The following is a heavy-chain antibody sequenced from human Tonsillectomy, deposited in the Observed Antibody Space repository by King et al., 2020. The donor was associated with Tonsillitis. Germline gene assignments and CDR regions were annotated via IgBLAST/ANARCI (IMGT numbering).Heavy chain of an antibody. D-gene: IGHD5-24*01. J-gene: IGHJ4*02. CDR3: ARDRGDGYNHFDY. Sequence: VPLQESGPGLVKPSQTLSLTCTVSGGSISSGDYYWSWIRQPPGKGLEWIGYIYYSGSTHYNPSLKSRVTISVDTSKNQFSLKLSSVTAADTAVYYCARDRGDGYNHFDYWGQGTLVTVSS. CDR2: IYYSGST. CDR1: GGSISSGDYY. V-gene: IGHV4-30-4*01.